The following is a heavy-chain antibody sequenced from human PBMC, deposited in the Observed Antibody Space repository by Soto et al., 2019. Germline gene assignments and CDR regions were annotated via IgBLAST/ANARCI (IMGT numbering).Heavy chain of an antibody. Sequence: QVQLVESGGGVVQPGRSLRLSCAASGFTFSNSGMHWVRQAPGKGLEWVAVISFDGTNKYSTDSVKGRFIISRDNSKNALYLQMNSLRADDTAVYYCAKGMGNYVPFDYWGQGTLVTVSS. CDR2: ISFDGTNK. V-gene: IGHV3-30*18. D-gene: IGHD1-7*01. CDR1: GFTFSNSG. CDR3: AKGMGNYVPFDY. J-gene: IGHJ4*02.